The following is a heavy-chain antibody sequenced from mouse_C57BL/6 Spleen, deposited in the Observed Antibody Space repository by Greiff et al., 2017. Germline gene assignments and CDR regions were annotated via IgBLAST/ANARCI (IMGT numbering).Heavy chain of an antibody. V-gene: IGHV1-54*01. J-gene: IGHJ2*01. Sequence: LQQSGAELVRPGTSVKVSCKASGYAFTNYLIEWVKQRPGHGLEWIGVINPGSGGTNYNEKFKGKATLTADKSSSTAYMQLSSLTSEDSAVYFCARKSLYSPFDYWGQGTTLTVSS. D-gene: IGHD6-1*01. CDR2: INPGSGGT. CDR1: GYAFTNYL. CDR3: ARKSLYSPFDY.